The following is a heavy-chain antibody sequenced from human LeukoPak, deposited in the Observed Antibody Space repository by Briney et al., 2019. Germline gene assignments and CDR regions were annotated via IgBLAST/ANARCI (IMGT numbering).Heavy chain of an antibody. V-gene: IGHV4-31*03. Sequence: SQTLSLTCTVSGGSISSGGYYWSWIRQHPGKVLEWIGYIYYSGSTYYNPSLKSRVTISVDTSKNQFSLKLSSVTAADTAVYYCARGEEAAILFDYWGQGTLVTVSS. D-gene: IGHD2-2*02. J-gene: IGHJ4*02. CDR2: IYYSGST. CDR1: GGSISSGGYY. CDR3: ARGEEAAILFDY.